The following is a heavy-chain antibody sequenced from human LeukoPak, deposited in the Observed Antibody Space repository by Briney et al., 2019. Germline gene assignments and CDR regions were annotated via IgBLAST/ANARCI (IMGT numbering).Heavy chain of an antibody. CDR3: ARDGGTAGYSSGSDY. CDR2: ISCYNGDT. D-gene: IGHD5-18*01. Sequence: ASVKVSCKTSGYTFTTNAITWVRQAPGQGLEWVAWISCYNGDTRYAQKFQGRVTVTTDTSTSTVYMELRSLRSDDTAVYYCARDGGTAGYSSGSDYWGQGTRVTVFS. CDR1: GYTFTTNA. J-gene: IGHJ4*02. V-gene: IGHV1-18*01.